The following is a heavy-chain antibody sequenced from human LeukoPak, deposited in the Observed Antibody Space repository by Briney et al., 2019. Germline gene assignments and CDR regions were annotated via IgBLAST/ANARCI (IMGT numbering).Heavy chain of an antibody. Sequence: PSETLSLTCTVSGGSISSGGYYWSWIRQHPGKGLEWIGYIYYSGSTYYNPSLKSRVTISVDTSKNQFSLKLSSVTVADTAVYYCARERPGQIFDYWGQGTLVTVSS. CDR3: ARERPGQIFDY. CDR2: IYYSGST. V-gene: IGHV4-31*03. CDR1: GGSISSGGYY. J-gene: IGHJ4*02.